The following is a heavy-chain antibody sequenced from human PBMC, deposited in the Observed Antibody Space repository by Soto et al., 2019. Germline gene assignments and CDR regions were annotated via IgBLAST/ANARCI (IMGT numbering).Heavy chain of an antibody. CDR3: ARRSGDYYGSGSVSY. Sequence: QVQLQQWGAGLLKPSETLSLTCAVYGGSFSGYYWSWIRQPPGKGLEWIGEINDSGSTNYNPSLKSQATISVDTSQIQFSLKLSYVTAADTPVYYCARRSGDYYGSGSVSYWGQGTLVTVSS. V-gene: IGHV4-34*01. CDR1: GGSFSGYY. J-gene: IGHJ4*02. D-gene: IGHD3-10*01. CDR2: INDSGST.